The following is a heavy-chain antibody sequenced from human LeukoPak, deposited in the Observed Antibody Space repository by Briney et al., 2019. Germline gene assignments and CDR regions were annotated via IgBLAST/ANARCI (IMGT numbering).Heavy chain of an antibody. Sequence: GGSLRLSCAASGFTFSNFEMNWVRQIPGKGLEWLSFITRSSRIIYYADSVKGRFTISRDNAKNSLYLQMNSLRAEDTAVYYCAREAYYYDSSGYYDYWGQGTLVTVSS. J-gene: IGHJ4*02. CDR3: AREAYYYDSSGYYDY. CDR1: GFTFSNFE. D-gene: IGHD3-22*01. CDR2: ITRSSRII. V-gene: IGHV3-48*03.